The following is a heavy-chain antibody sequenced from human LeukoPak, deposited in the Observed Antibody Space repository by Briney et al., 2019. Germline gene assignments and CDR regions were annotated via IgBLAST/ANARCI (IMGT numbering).Heavy chain of an antibody. CDR3: VKVAKYYYGSETYYFFEH. CDR1: GFTFSSYE. Sequence: GGSLRLSCAVSGFTFSSYEMNWVRQAPGKGLEWVSYISSSGRTTYYADSMKGRFTISRDNAKNSLYLQMNSLRVEDTAIYYCVKVAKYYYGSETYYFFEHWGQGTPVTASS. D-gene: IGHD3-10*01. CDR2: ISSSGRTT. V-gene: IGHV3-48*03. J-gene: IGHJ4*02.